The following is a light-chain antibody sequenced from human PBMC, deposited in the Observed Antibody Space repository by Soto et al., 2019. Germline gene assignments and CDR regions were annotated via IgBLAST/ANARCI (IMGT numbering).Light chain of an antibody. J-gene: IGKJ2*01. CDR3: QQDDKWPHT. V-gene: IGKV3-15*01. Sequence: EMVMTQSPATLSVSPGERATLSCRASQNLSRNLAWYQQQPGQAPRLLIFYASTRATGIPARFSGSGSGTAFTLTISSLQSEDFAVYYCQQDDKWPHTFGQGTKLEIK. CDR2: YAS. CDR1: QNLSRN.